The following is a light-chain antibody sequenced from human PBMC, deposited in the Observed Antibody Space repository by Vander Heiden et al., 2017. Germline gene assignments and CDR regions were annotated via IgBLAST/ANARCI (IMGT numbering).Light chain of an antibody. V-gene: IGKV1-39*01. CDR2: AAS. Sequence: IQMTQSPSSLSASVGDRVTITCRASQSISSYLNWYQQKPGKAPKLLIYAASSLQSGVPSRFSGSGSGTDFTLTISSLQPEDFATYYCQQIDSTPMYTFGQGTKLEIK. CDR3: QQIDSTPMYT. J-gene: IGKJ2*01. CDR1: QSISSY.